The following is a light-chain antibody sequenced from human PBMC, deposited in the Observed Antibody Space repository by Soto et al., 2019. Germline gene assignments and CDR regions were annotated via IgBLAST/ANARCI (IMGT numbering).Light chain of an antibody. CDR1: QGISSW. J-gene: IGKJ1*01. V-gene: IGKV1D-16*01. CDR3: QYYNNYCWT. CDR2: AAS. Sequence: DIPMTQSPSSVSASVGDRVTITCRASQGISSWLAWYQQKPGKAPKLLIYAASNLQSGVPSRFSGSGSGTEFTLTISSLQPDDFATYYCQYYNNYCWTFGQGTKVEIK.